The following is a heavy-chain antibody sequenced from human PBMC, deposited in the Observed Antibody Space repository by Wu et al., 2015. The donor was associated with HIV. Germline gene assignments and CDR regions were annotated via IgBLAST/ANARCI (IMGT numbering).Heavy chain of an antibody. CDR1: GYTFSSYD. J-gene: IGHJ4*02. D-gene: IGHD6-19*01. CDR3: ARQRAYTSGWYIFDY. V-gene: IGHV1-8*01. Sequence: QVQLVQSGAEMKKPGASVKLSCKASGYTFSSYDINWVRQATGQGLEWMGWMNPRSGNTGYAQKFQGRVTMTRDTSINTAYMEVSSLRSEDTAVYYCARQRAYTSGWYIFDYWGQGTLVTVSS. CDR2: MNPRSGNT.